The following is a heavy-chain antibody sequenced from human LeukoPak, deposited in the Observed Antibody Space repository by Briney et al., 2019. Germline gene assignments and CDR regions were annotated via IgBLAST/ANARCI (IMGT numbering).Heavy chain of an antibody. D-gene: IGHD2/OR15-2a*01. CDR1: GFTFSSYS. CDR3: ARGSMANFGY. V-gene: IGHV3-21*01. CDR2: ISSSSSYI. Sequence: GGSLRLSCAASGFTFSSYSMSWVRQAPGKGLEWVSSISSSSSYIYYADSVKGRFTISRDNAKNSLYLQMNSLGAEDTAVYYCARGSMANFGYWGQGTLVTVSS. J-gene: IGHJ4*02.